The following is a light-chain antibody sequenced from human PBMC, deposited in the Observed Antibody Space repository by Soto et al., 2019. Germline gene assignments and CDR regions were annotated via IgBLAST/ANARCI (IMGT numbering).Light chain of an antibody. J-gene: IGKJ3*01. CDR3: LQYANSPFT. CDR2: GAS. V-gene: IGKV3-20*01. CDR1: QTVSSNS. Sequence: EIVLTQSPGTLSLSPGERATLSCRASQTVSSNSLAWYQQKPGQAPRFLIYGASHRAIGIPDRFSGSGSGTDFTLTISRLEPEDFAVYYCLQYANSPFTFGPGTKVDI.